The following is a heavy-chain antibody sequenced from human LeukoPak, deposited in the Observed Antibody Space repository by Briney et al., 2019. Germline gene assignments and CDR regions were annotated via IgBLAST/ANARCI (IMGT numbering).Heavy chain of an antibody. Sequence: PGGSLRLSCAASGFTFSLYTMHWVRQAPGKGLEWVAVISYDGSDKYYADSVKGRFTISRDNSKNTLFLQMNSLRAEDTAVYFCARDKGGMVPFDHWGQGTLVTVSS. CDR1: GFTFSLYT. V-gene: IGHV3-30*04. D-gene: IGHD3-10*01. CDR2: ISYDGSDK. CDR3: ARDKGGMVPFDH. J-gene: IGHJ4*02.